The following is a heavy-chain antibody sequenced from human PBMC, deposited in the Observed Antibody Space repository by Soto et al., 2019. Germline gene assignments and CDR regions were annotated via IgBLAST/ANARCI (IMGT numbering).Heavy chain of an antibody. CDR2: ISGSGGST. CDR3: AKDASPKLGTGDGFDI. CDR1: GFTFSSYA. Sequence: GEALKISCAASGFTFSSYAMTWVRQAPGKGLEWVSAISGSGGSTYYADSVKGRFTISRDNSKNTLYLQMNSLRAEDTAVYYCAKDASPKLGTGDGFDIWGQGTMVTVSS. D-gene: IGHD7-27*01. V-gene: IGHV3-23*01. J-gene: IGHJ3*02.